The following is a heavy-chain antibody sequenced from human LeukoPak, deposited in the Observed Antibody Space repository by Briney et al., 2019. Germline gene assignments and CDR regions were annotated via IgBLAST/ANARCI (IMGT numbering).Heavy chain of an antibody. Sequence: PGGSLRLSRAASGFTFSNHAMHWVRQAPGKGLEWVAVISYDGSSKYYADSVKGRFTISRDNSKKTLYLQMDSLRAEDTAVYYCARDSTYYGSGSPPAHNWGQGTLVTVSS. CDR3: ARDSTYYGSGSPPAHN. CDR2: ISYDGSSK. D-gene: IGHD3-10*01. V-gene: IGHV3-30-3*01. CDR1: GFTFSNHA. J-gene: IGHJ4*02.